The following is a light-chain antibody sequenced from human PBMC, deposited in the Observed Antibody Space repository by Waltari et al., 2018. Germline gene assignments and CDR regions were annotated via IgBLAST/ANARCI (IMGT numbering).Light chain of an antibody. V-gene: IGKV4-1*01. CDR2: WAS. CDR1: QSVFYNATKKNY. CDR3: QLYYSNPPFFT. Sequence: DIVMTQSPDSLAVSLGERATISCKSSQSVFYNATKKNYLTWYQQKPGQPPKVLIYWASTRDSGVPDRFSGSGSGTDFTLTISGLQAEDVAVYYCQLYYSNPPFFTFGPGTKVDIK. J-gene: IGKJ3*01.